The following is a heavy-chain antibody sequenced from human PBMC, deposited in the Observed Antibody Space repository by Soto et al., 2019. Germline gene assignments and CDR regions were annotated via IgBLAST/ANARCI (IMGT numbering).Heavy chain of an antibody. CDR2: IYHSGST. CDR1: GGSISSGGYS. D-gene: IGHD6-6*01. V-gene: IGHV4-30-2*01. J-gene: IGHJ4*02. CDR3: ARIIAAQEFFDY. Sequence: SETLSLTCAVSGGSISSGGYSWSWIRQPPGKGLEWIGYIYHSGSTYYNPPLKSRVTISVDRSKNQFSLKLSSVTAADTAVYYCARIIAAQEFFDYWGQGTLVTVSS.